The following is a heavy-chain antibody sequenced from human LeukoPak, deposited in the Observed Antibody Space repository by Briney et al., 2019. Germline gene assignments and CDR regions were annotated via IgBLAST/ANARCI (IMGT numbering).Heavy chain of an antibody. V-gene: IGHV4-39*07. CDR3: ARSLRTVVPDDY. D-gene: IGHD4-23*01. CDR1: GGSISSSSYY. CDR2: IYYSGST. Sequence: SETLSLTCTVSGGSISSSSYYWGWIRQPPGKGLEWIGSIYYSGSTYYNPSLKSRVTISVDSSKNQFSLKLSSVTAADTAVYYCARSLRTVVPDDYWGQGTLVTVSS. J-gene: IGHJ4*02.